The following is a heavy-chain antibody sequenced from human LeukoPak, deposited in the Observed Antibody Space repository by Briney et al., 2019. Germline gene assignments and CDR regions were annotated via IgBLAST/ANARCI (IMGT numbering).Heavy chain of an antibody. D-gene: IGHD4-17*01. Sequence: QPGGSLRLSCAASGFTFSSYAMSWVRQAPGKGLEWVSAISGSGGSTYYADSVKGRFTISRDNSKNTLYLQMNSLRAEDTAVYYCAKAIYGDYVWYYYYMDVWGKGTTVTVSS. CDR1: GFTFSSYA. CDR3: AKAIYGDYVWYYYYMDV. J-gene: IGHJ6*03. CDR2: ISGSGGST. V-gene: IGHV3-23*01.